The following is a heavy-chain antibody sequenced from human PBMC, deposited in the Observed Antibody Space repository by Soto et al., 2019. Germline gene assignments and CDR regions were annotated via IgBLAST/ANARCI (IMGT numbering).Heavy chain of an antibody. D-gene: IGHD5-12*01. CDR2: IYYSGST. Sequence: SETLSLTCTVSGGSISSHYWSWIRQPPGQGLEWIGYIYYSGSTNYNPSLKSRVTISVDTSKSQFSLRLSSVTAADTAVYFCARLDGYDHYFDYCGQGALVTVSS. CDR3: ARLDGYDHYFDY. CDR1: GGSISSHY. V-gene: IGHV4-59*08. J-gene: IGHJ4*02.